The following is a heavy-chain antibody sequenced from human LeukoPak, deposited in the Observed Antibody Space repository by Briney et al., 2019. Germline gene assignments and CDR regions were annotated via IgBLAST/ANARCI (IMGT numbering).Heavy chain of an antibody. CDR3: ARQGGSYRTDY. CDR2: ISSSSSYT. CDR1: GFTFSDYY. J-gene: IGHJ4*02. Sequence: GGSLRLSCAASGFTFSDYYMSWIRLAPGKGLEWVSYISSSSSYTNYADSVKGRFTISRDNAKNSLYLQMNSLRAEDTAVYYCARQGGSYRTDYWGQGTLVTVSS. V-gene: IGHV3-11*06. D-gene: IGHD1-26*01.